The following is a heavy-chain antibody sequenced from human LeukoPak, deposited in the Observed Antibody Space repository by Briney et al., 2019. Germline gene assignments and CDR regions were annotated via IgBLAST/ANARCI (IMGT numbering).Heavy chain of an antibody. CDR1: GYTLTELS. CDR3: ATAAIVVVPAAIPQASSDAFDI. CDR2: FDPEDGEK. V-gene: IGHV1-24*01. Sequence: ASVKVSCKVSGYTLTELSMHWVRQAPGKGLEWMGGFDPEDGEKIYAQKFQGRVTMTEDTSTDTAYMELSSLRSEDTAVYYCATAAIVVVPAAIPQASSDAFDIWGQGTMVTVSS. J-gene: IGHJ3*02. D-gene: IGHD2-2*02.